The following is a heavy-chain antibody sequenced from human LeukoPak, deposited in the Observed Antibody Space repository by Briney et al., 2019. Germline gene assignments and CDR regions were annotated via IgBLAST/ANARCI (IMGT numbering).Heavy chain of an antibody. D-gene: IGHD2-8*02. J-gene: IGHJ6*02. V-gene: IGHV4-59*01. Sequence: SETLSLTCTVSGGSMNNKYWNWTRQPPGKGLEWIGYIYYTGTTNYKSSLRGRVTISLDTSKNQFSLRLTSVTEADTAVYFCARDIVLTYGMDVWGLGTTVTVSS. CDR1: GGSMNNKY. CDR2: IYYTGTT. CDR3: ARDIVLTYGMDV.